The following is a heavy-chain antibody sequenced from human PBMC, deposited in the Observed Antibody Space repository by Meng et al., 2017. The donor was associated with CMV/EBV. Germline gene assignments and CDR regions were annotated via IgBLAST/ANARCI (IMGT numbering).Heavy chain of an antibody. D-gene: IGHD5-12*01. CDR3: ARDRDIVATVNYYYYGMDV. J-gene: IGHJ6*02. CDR1: GFTFDDYG. CDR2: INWNGGST. Sequence: GESLKISCAASGFTFDDYGMSWVRQAPGKGLEWVSGINWNGGSTGYADSVKGRFTISRDNAKNSLYLQMNSLRAEDTALYYCARDRDIVATVNYYYYGMDVWGQGTTVTV. V-gene: IGHV3-20*04.